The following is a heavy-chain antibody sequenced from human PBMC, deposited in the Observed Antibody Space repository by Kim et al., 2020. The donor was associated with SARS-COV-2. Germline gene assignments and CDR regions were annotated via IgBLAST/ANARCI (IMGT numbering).Heavy chain of an antibody. CDR3: ARASGIAVAAPFDY. Sequence: VKGRFTISRDNAKNSLYLQMNSLSAGDTAVYYCARASGIAVAAPFDYWGQGTLVTVSP. V-gene: IGHV3-11*01. D-gene: IGHD6-19*01. J-gene: IGHJ4*02.